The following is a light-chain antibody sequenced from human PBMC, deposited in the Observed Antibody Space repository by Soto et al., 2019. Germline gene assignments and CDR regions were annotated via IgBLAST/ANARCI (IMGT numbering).Light chain of an antibody. J-gene: IGLJ3*02. CDR2: KDI. V-gene: IGLV3-25*02. CDR1: ALPKQY. CDR3: QSADTSVNSWV. Sequence: SSELTRPPSLSVSPGQTARITCSGDALPKQYVYWYQQKSGQAPMLIIFKDIERPSEIPERFSGSTSGTTVTLTISGVQAEDEADYYCQSADTSVNSWVFGGGTKLTVL.